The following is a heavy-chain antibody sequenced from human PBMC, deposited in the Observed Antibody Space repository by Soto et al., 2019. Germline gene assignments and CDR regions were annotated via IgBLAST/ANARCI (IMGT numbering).Heavy chain of an antibody. CDR2: IWYDGSNK. CDR1: GFTFSSYG. J-gene: IGHJ6*02. Sequence: PGGSLRLSCAASGFTFSSYGMHWVRQAPGKGLEWVAVIWYDGSNKYYADSVKGRFTISRDNSKNTLYLQMNSLRAEDTAVYYCARGPRLGELYYYYGMDVWGQGTTVTV. CDR3: ARGPRLGELYYYYGMDV. D-gene: IGHD3-10*01. V-gene: IGHV3-33*01.